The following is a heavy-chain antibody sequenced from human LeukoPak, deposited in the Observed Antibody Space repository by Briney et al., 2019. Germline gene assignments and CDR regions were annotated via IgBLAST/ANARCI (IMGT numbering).Heavy chain of an antibody. Sequence: TSETLSLTCTVSGGSISSTTYYWGWLRHPPGQGLGWFGSFYYSGSVYYNSSLRSAGTVSVDTSKTQFSVKLTSVTATDTAVYYCARHRSAVAGTLHAFEIWGRGTMVTVSS. D-gene: IGHD6-19*01. V-gene: IGHV4-39*01. CDR2: FYYSGSV. J-gene: IGHJ3*02. CDR1: GGSISSTTYY. CDR3: ARHRSAVAGTLHAFEI.